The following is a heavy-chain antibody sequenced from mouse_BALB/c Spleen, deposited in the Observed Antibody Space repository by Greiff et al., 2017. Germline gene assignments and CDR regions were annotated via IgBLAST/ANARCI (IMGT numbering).Heavy chain of an antibody. J-gene: IGHJ2*01. V-gene: IGHV1-9*01. CDR3: ARRGYGNPFDY. D-gene: IGHD2-10*02. CDR2: TLPGSGST. Sequence: QVQLQQSGAELMKPGASVKISCKATGYTFSSYWIEWVKQRPGHGLEWIGETLPGSGSTNYNEKFKGKATFTADTSSNTAYMQLSSLTSEDSAVYYCARRGYGNPFDYWGQGTTLTVSS. CDR1: GYTFSSYW.